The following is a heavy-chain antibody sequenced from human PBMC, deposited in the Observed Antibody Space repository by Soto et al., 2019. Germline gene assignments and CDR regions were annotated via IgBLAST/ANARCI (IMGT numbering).Heavy chain of an antibody. J-gene: IGHJ6*02. V-gene: IGHV3-23*01. CDR1: GFTFSSYA. D-gene: IGHD6-13*01. CDR2: ISAGGVRT. Sequence: GGSLRLSCAAFGFTFSSYAINWVRQAPGKGLEWVSGISAGGVRTDYADSVKGRFTIARDNSRNTVYLQMNNLGADDTALYYCAKDSRGSSGRYGLDVWGQGTTVTVSS. CDR3: AKDSRGSSGRYGLDV.